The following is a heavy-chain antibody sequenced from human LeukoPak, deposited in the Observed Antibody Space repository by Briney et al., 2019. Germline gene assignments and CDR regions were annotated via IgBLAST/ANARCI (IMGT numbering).Heavy chain of an antibody. CDR2: ISWNRGSI. CDR3: AKIGAAAEDI. V-gene: IGHV3-9*01. J-gene: IGHJ3*02. CDR1: GFTFDDYA. Sequence: PGGSLRLSCAASGFTFDDYAMHWVRQAPGKGLEWVSGISWNRGSIGYADSVKGRFTISRDNAKNSLYLQMNSLRAEDTALYYCAKIGAAAEDIWGQGTMVTVSS. D-gene: IGHD6-13*01.